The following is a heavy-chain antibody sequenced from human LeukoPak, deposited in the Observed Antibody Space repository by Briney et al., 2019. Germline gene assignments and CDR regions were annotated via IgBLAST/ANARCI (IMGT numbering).Heavy chain of an antibody. D-gene: IGHD6-13*01. J-gene: IGHJ4*02. CDR1: GGSISSYY. CDR3: AGSSKWLPFDH. CDR2: MSYSGTT. Sequence: SETLSSTCTAPGGSISSYYWSWTRQPPGKGLEWTGYMSYSGTTNYNPSLKSRVTISIDTSKSQFSLKLNSVTAADTAVYYYAGSSKWLPFDHWGQGALVIVAS. V-gene: IGHV4-59*01.